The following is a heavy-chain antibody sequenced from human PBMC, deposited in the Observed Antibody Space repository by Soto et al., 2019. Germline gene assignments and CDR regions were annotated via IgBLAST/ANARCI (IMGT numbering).Heavy chain of an antibody. CDR1: GNSFTSYC. V-gene: IGHV5-51*01. D-gene: IGHD4-17*01. CDR2: IYPGDSDT. CDR3: ASNITVSHAYYYYGMDV. J-gene: IGHJ6*01. Sequence: VESVKISCEVSGNSFTSYCIAWVRQMPGKGLEWMGIIYPGDSDTRYSPSFQGQVTISADKSISTAYLQWSSLKASDTAMYYCASNITVSHAYYYYGMDVWGHGTPVTVSS.